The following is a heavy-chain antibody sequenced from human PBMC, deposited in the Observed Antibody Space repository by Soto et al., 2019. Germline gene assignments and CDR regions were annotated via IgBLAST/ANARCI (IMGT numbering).Heavy chain of an antibody. Sequence: QVQLQESGPGLVKPSQTLSLTCTVSGGSINNGGYYWSWIRQHPGKGLEWIGYIFYSGSTYYNPSLKSRVTISVDTSKNQFSLKLSSVTAADTAVYYCARDRRGGYYGLDVWGQGTTVTVSS. CDR3: ARDRRGGYYGLDV. V-gene: IGHV4-31*03. CDR1: GGSINNGGYY. J-gene: IGHJ6*02. CDR2: IFYSGST. D-gene: IGHD1-26*01.